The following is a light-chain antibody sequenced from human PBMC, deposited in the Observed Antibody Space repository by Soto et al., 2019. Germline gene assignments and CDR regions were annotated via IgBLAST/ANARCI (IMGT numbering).Light chain of an antibody. CDR2: GAS. J-gene: IGKJ1*01. Sequence: IVLPQNTCTLSLSPGERASLSCSSSQSVSSNYLAWYQQKPGQAPRLLIYGASSRATGIPDRFSGRGSGTEFTLTITSLQSEDFAVYYCQQYNDWLWTFGQGTMVDI. V-gene: IGKV3-20*01. CDR3: QQYNDWLWT. CDR1: QSVSSNY.